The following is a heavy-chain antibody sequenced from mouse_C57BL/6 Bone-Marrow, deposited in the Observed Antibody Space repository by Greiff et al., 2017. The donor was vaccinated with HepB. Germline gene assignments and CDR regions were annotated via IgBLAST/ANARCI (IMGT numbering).Heavy chain of an antibody. J-gene: IGHJ3*01. V-gene: IGHV14-4*01. D-gene: IGHD3-2*02. CDR3: TTLQLTPEFAY. CDR2: IDPENGDT. Sequence: EVQLQQSGAELVRPGASVKLSCTASGFNIKDDYMHWVKQSPEQGLEWIGWIDPENGDTEYASKFQGKATITADTSSNTAYLQLSSLTSEDTAVYYCTTLQLTPEFAYWGQGTLVTVSA. CDR1: GFNIKDDY.